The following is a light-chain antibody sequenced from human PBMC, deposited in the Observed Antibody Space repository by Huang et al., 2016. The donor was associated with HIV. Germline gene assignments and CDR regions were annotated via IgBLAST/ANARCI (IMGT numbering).Light chain of an antibody. V-gene: IGKV3-20*01. CDR3: QQYGNSPLT. CDR2: GAS. Sequence: EIVLTQSPGTLSLSPGERATLSCRARQSVYSRYLAWYQHTPGQAPRLLIYGASNRATGIPDRFSGSGSGTDFTLTISRLEPEDFAVYYCQQYGNSPLTFGGGTKVEIK. CDR1: QSVYSRY. J-gene: IGKJ4*01.